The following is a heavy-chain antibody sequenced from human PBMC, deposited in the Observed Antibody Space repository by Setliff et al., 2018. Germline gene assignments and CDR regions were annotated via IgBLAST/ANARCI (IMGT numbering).Heavy chain of an antibody. CDR1: GFSFRDSW. CDR3: VPHPNAYNDF. D-gene: IGHD1-1*01. J-gene: IGHJ4*02. V-gene: IGHV3-23*01. CDR2: ISDSGGNT. Sequence: HPGGSLRLSCAASGFSFRDSWMSRVRQAPGKGLQWVSAISDSGGNTYYADSVKGRFTISRDNAKNSLYLQMNSLRPEDTAIYYCVPHPNAYNDFWGQGTLVTVSS.